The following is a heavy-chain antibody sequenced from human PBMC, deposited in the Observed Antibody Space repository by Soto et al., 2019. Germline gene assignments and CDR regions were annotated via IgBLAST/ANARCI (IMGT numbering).Heavy chain of an antibody. V-gene: IGHV3-48*01. Sequence: PGGSLRLSCAASGFTFSSDSMNWVREAPGKGLEWVSYISSSSSSIYYADSVKGRFTISRDNAKNSLYLQMNSLRAEDTAVYYCARDPGIMITFGGVQGSDYWGQGTLVTVSS. D-gene: IGHD3-16*01. CDR3: ARDPGIMITFGGVQGSDY. CDR2: ISSSSSSI. J-gene: IGHJ4*02. CDR1: GFTFSSDS.